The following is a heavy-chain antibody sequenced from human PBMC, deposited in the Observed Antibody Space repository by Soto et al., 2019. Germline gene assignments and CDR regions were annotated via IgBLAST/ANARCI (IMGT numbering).Heavy chain of an antibody. CDR3: ARPSDSSAWYNIDYYPMDV. V-gene: IGHV3-11*01. D-gene: IGHD6-13*01. Sequence: GGSLRLSCAASGFTFSDYYMSWIRQAPGKGPEWLSFISPSGSAVYYSDSVKGRFTISRKNAQNSLYLQMNSLRAEDTAVYYCARPSDSSAWYNIDYYPMDVWGQGTTVTVSS. J-gene: IGHJ6*02. CDR2: ISPSGSAV. CDR1: GFTFSDYY.